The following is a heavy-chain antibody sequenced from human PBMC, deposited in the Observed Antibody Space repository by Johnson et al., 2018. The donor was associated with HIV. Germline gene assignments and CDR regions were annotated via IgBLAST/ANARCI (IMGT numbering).Heavy chain of an antibody. CDR3: ARFDGIITDAFDI. Sequence: QEKLVESGGGLVKPGGSLRLSCAASAFTFSDYYMSWIRQAPGKGLEWVSHISRGGSAIYYADSVKARFSISRDDAKNSLYLQMNSLRAEDTAVYYCARFDGIITDAFDIWGQGTMVTVSS. CDR1: AFTFSDYY. D-gene: IGHD3-16*02. J-gene: IGHJ3*02. CDR2: ISRGGSAI. V-gene: IGHV3-11*04.